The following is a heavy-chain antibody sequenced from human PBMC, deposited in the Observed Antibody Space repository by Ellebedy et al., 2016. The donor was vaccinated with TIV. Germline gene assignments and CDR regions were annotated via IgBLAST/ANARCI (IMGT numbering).Heavy chain of an antibody. V-gene: IGHV4-39*01. Sequence: MPSETLSLTCTVSGGSISSSSYYWGWIRQPPGKGLEWIVCIYYSGSTYYNPSLKSRVTISVDTSKNQFSLKLSSVTAADTAVYYCARHAGHIVVVLDYWGQGTLVTVSS. CDR3: ARHAGHIVVVLDY. J-gene: IGHJ4*02. D-gene: IGHD2-15*01. CDR2: IYYSGST. CDR1: GGSISSSSYY.